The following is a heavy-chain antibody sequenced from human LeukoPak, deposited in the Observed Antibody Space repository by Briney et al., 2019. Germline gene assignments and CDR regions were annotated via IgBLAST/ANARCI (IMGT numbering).Heavy chain of an antibody. J-gene: IGHJ4*02. CDR3: ARVIPTGYYFDY. CDR2: ISSSSSYI. CDR1: GLTFSSYS. V-gene: IGHV3-21*01. Sequence: PGGSLRLSCAASGLTFSSYSMNWVRQAPGKGLEWVSSISSSSSYIYYADSVKGRFTISRDNAKNSLYLQMNSLRAEDTAVYYCARVIPTGYYFDYWGQGTLVTVSS. D-gene: IGHD1-14*01.